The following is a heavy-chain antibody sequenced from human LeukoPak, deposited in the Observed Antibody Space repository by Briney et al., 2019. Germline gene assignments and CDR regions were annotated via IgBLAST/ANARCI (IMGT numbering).Heavy chain of an antibody. D-gene: IGHD4-11*01. J-gene: IGHJ4*02. Sequence: ASVKVSCKASGYTFTSYGISWERQAPRQGVEWMGWISAYNGNTNYAQKLQGRVTMTTDTSTSTAYMELRSLRSDDTAVYYCARDGAVSETFDYWGQGTLVTVSS. CDR3: ARDGAVSETFDY. CDR1: GYTFTSYG. V-gene: IGHV1-18*01. CDR2: ISAYNGNT.